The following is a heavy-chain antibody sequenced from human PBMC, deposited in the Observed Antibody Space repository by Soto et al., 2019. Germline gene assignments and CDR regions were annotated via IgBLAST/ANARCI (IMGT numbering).Heavy chain of an antibody. J-gene: IGHJ4*02. CDR3: ARAFRCVGGNDCCSPFDY. Sequence: EVQLVASGGGVVQPGGSLRLSCAASGFTFSSYWMYWVRQTPGKGLVCISRINSDGTRTTYADAGKGRFTISGDNAKNTVYLQLNSLRPEDTTVYYCARAFRCVGGNDCCSPFDYWGQGALVTVSS. D-gene: IGHD2-21*02. CDR2: INSDGTRT. V-gene: IGHV3-74*01. CDR1: GFTFSSYW.